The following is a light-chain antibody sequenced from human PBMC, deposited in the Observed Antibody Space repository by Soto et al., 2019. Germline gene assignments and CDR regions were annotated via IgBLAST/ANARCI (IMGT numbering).Light chain of an antibody. V-gene: IGKV3-11*01. CDR2: DAS. CDR1: QSIYSY. CDR3: QLRSDWPRT. J-gene: IGKJ2*01. Sequence: EIVLTQSPATLSLSPGERATLSCRASQSIYSYLAWYQQRPGQAPRLVIYDASSRATGIPARFSASGSGSDFTLTISSLEPEDFAVYYCQLRSDWPRTFGRGTKLEIK.